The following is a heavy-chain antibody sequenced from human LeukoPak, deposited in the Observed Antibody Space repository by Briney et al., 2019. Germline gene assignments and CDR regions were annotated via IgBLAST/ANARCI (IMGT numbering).Heavy chain of an antibody. Sequence: GGSLRLSCAASGFTFCSYAMHWVRQAPGKGLEWVAVISYDGSNKYYADSVKGRFTISRDNSKNTLYLQMNSLRAEDTAVYYCARVGDSSGYTTLDAFDIWGQGTMVTVSS. D-gene: IGHD3-22*01. CDR3: ARVGDSSGYTTLDAFDI. V-gene: IGHV3-30-3*01. CDR2: ISYDGSNK. J-gene: IGHJ3*02. CDR1: GFTFCSYA.